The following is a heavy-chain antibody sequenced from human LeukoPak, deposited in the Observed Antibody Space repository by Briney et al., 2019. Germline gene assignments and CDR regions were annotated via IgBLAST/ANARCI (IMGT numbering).Heavy chain of an antibody. CDR1: GGSISSYY. D-gene: IGHD3-3*01. CDR3: ASSDFWSGYRLDY. V-gene: IGHV4-59*01. Sequence: PSETLSLTCTVSGGSISSYYWSWIRQPPGKGLEWIGYIYYSGNTNYNPSLKSRVTISVDTSKNQFSLKLSSVTAADTAVYYCASSDFWSGYRLDYWGQGTLVTVSS. J-gene: IGHJ4*02. CDR2: IYYSGNT.